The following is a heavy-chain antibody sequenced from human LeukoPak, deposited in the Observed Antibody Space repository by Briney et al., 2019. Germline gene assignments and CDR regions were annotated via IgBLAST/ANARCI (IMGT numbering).Heavy chain of an antibody. CDR3: ANDYSNYYSYGMDV. V-gene: IGHV3-30*18. CDR2: ISHDGSNK. J-gene: IGHJ6*02. CDR1: GFTFSSYG. D-gene: IGHD4-11*01. Sequence: PGGSLRLSCAASGFTFSSYGMHWVRQAPGKGLEWVAVISHDGSNKDYSDSVKGRFTISRDNPKNTLYLQMNSLRAEDTAVYYCANDYSNYYSYGMDVWGQGTTVTVSS.